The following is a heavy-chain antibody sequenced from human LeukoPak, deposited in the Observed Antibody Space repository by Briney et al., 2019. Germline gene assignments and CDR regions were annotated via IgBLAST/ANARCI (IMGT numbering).Heavy chain of an antibody. Sequence: GGSLRLSCAASGFTFSSYWMHWVRQAPGKGLVWVSRINSDGSTTNYADSVKGRFTISRDNAENTMYLQMNSLRVEDTAVYSCTRRVSANRWFDPWGQGTLVTVSS. D-gene: IGHD2-15*01. J-gene: IGHJ5*02. V-gene: IGHV3-74*01. CDR1: GFTFSSYW. CDR2: INSDGSTT. CDR3: TRRVSANRWFDP.